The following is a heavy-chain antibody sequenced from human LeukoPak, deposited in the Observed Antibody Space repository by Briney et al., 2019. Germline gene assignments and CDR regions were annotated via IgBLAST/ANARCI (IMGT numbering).Heavy chain of an antibody. J-gene: IGHJ6*02. D-gene: IGHD3-10*01. CDR1: GYTFTSYG. CDR3: ARVNMVRGVIFYYYYGMDV. V-gene: IGHV1-18*01. Sequence: ASVKVSCKASGYTFTSYGISWVRQAPGQGLEWMGWISAYNGNTNYAQKLQGRVTMTTDTSTSTAYMELRSLRSDDTAVYYCARVNMVRGVIFYYYYGMDVWGQGTTVTVSS. CDR2: ISAYNGNT.